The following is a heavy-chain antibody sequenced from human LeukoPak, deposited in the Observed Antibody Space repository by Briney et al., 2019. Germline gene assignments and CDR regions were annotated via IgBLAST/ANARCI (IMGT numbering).Heavy chain of an antibody. CDR3: ARLDSGGSWYSVGAFDI. D-gene: IGHD2-15*01. V-gene: IGHV4-38-2*01. Sequence: SETLSLTCAVSGYSISSGYYWGWIRQPPGKGLEWIGSIYHSGSTYYNPSLKSRVTISVDTSKYQFSLKLSSVTAADTSVYYCARLDSGGSWYSVGAFDIWGQGTMVTVSS. J-gene: IGHJ3*02. CDR1: GYSISSGYY. CDR2: IYHSGST.